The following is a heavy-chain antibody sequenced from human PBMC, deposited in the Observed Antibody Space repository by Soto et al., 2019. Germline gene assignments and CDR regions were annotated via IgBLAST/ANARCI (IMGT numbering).Heavy chain of an antibody. D-gene: IGHD6-19*01. CDR3: ARVFSSGSGRMYCFDF. V-gene: IGHV4-4*02. CDR1: SDSIAGENW. Sequence: QVQLQESGPGLVKPSETLSLTCTVSSDSIAGENWWSWVRQPPGLGLEWIGEVFHTGGTNYNPSLHSRVTMEVDKSKNQFSLKLTSATAADTAVYYCARVFSSGSGRMYCFDFWGQGTLVSVSS. J-gene: IGHJ4*02. CDR2: VFHTGGT.